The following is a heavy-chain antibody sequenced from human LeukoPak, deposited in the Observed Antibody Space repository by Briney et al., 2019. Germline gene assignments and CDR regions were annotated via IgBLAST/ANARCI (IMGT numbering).Heavy chain of an antibody. D-gene: IGHD2-21*02. CDR1: GGTFSSYA. CDR2: INPSGGST. Sequence: ASVKVSCKASGGTFSSYAISWVRQAPGQGLEWMGIINPSGGSTSYAQKFQGRVTMTRDTSTSTVYMELSSLRSEDTAVYYCAREVVVVTAPSFDYWGQGTLVTVSS. V-gene: IGHV1-46*01. CDR3: AREVVVVTAPSFDY. J-gene: IGHJ4*02.